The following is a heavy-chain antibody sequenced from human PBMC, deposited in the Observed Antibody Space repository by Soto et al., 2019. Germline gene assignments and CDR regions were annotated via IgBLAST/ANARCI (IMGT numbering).Heavy chain of an antibody. CDR3: TALTGTTMALDY. D-gene: IGHD1-7*01. CDR1: GGTFSNSL. CDR2: IKTKSDGATT. Sequence: GSLSLSCAASGGTFSNSLMNWVRQAPGKGLEWVGRIKTKSDGATTDYAAPVKGRFTISRDDSRNTLYLQMNSLKAEDTAVYYCTALTGTTMALDYWGQGTMVTVSS. J-gene: IGHJ4*02. V-gene: IGHV3-15*01.